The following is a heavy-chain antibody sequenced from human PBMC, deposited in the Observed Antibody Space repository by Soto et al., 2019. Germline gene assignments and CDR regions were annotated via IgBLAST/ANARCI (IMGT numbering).Heavy chain of an antibody. CDR2: ISGSSRNT. V-gene: IGHV3-11*06. J-gene: IGHJ4*02. CDR3: TREDSSGFPAADY. D-gene: IGHD3-22*01. Sequence: PGGSLRLSCAASGFTFRDYYMSWIRQAPGKGLEWISYISGSSRNTIYADSVLGRFTIPRDNGKNSLYLQMNSLSAEDTAVYYCTREDSSGFPAADYWGQGTQVTVPS. CDR1: GFTFRDYY.